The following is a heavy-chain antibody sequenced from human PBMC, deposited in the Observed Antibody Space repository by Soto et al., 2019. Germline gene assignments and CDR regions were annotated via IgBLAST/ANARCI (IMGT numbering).Heavy chain of an antibody. Sequence: QVQLVQSGAEVKKPESSVKVSCKAPGGTFSTYAISWVRQAPGQGLEWMGGIIPMFGTANSAQRFQDRVTITADESTNTGHMGLSRLRSEDAAVYFCASGIQLWLRRINNGYSGWGQGTLVIVSS. CDR2: IIPMFGTA. D-gene: IGHD5-18*01. J-gene: IGHJ4*02. CDR1: GGTFSTYA. V-gene: IGHV1-69*12. CDR3: ASGIQLWLRRINNGYSG.